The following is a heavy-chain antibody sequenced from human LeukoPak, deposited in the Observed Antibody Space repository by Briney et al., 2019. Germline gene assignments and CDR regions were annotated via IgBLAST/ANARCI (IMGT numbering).Heavy chain of an antibody. J-gene: IGHJ4*02. CDR1: GFTFSSYT. CDR2: ISGDSTGT. D-gene: IGHD2-21*02. V-gene: IGHV3-23*01. CDR3: AKKTSYCAGDCFPYYFDY. Sequence: GGSLRLPCVASGFTFSSYTMTWVRQAPGEGLEWVSGISGDSTGTYYADSVKGRFTIFRDNPKNTLFLQMNSLRAEDTAVYYCAKKTSYCAGDCFPYYFDYWGRGTLVTVSS.